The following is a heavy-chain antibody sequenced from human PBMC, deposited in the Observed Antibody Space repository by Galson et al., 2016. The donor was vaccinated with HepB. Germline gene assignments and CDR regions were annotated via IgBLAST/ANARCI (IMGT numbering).Heavy chain of an antibody. CDR3: ARELDPSFYFDY. J-gene: IGHJ4*02. CDR2: IKPSGGNT. V-gene: IGHV1-46*02. CDR1: GYTFNTYN. Sequence: SVKVSCKASGYTFNTYNMHWVRQAPGQGLEWMGRIKPSGGNTIYAQKFHDRITMTRDTSTSTVYMELISLRSEDTAVYYCARELDPSFYFDYWGQGTLLTVSS. D-gene: IGHD3-16*02.